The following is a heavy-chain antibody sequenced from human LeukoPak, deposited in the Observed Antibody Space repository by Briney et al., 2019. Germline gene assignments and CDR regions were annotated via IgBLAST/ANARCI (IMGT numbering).Heavy chain of an antibody. CDR1: GFNFNDYA. Sequence: GGSLRLSCTASGFNFNDYAMHWVRQAPGKGLEWVSGISWNRNTIGYADSVKGRFTISRDNAKNSLYLQMNSLRAEDMALYYCAKDASKYCSSTSCYFDYWGQGTLVTVSS. CDR3: AKDASKYCSSTSCYFDY. CDR2: ISWNRNTI. D-gene: IGHD2-2*01. V-gene: IGHV3-9*03. J-gene: IGHJ4*02.